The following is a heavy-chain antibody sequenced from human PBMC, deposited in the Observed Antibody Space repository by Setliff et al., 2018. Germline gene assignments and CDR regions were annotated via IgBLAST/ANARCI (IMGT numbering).Heavy chain of an antibody. Sequence: ASVKVSCKASGYSFIDYYIHWVRQAPGQGPEWMGRVNPNNGGILYSQKFEGRVSMTGDRTISTVYMDLRSLTFDDTAVYYCARPRSNYNRGAFSIWGQGTMVTVSS. D-gene: IGHD3-10*01. J-gene: IGHJ3*02. CDR3: ARPRSNYNRGAFSI. CDR1: GYSFIDYY. V-gene: IGHV1-2*06. CDR2: VNPNNGGI.